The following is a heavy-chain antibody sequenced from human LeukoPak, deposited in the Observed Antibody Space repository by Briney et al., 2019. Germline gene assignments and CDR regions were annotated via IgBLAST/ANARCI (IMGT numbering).Heavy chain of an antibody. D-gene: IGHD6-13*01. V-gene: IGHV5-51*01. Sequence: GESLKISCKGSGYRFTSYWIGWVRPVPGKGLEWMGIIYPGDSDTRYSPSFQGQVTISADKSISTAYLQWSSLKASDTAMYYCARLLAAAAIYFDYWGQGTLVTVSS. CDR1: GYRFTSYW. CDR2: IYPGDSDT. CDR3: ARLLAAAAIYFDY. J-gene: IGHJ4*02.